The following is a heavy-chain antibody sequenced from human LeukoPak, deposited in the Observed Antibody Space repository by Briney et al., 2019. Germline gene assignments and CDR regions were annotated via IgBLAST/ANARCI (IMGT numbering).Heavy chain of an antibody. V-gene: IGHV1-8*01. CDR2: MNRNSGNT. D-gene: IGHD3-16*01. CDR1: GYTFTSYD. J-gene: IGHJ4*02. CDR3: ARVPRELGAY. Sequence: ASVKVSCKASGYTFTSYDINWVRQATGQGLEWMGFMNRNSGNTGYAQKFQGSVTMTRNTSISTAYMELSSLRSEDTALYYCARVPRELGAYWGQGTLVTVSS.